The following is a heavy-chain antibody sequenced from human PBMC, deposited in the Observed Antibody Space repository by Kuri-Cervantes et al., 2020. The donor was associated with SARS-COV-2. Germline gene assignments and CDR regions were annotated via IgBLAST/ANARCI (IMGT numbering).Heavy chain of an antibody. CDR3: VRDGDHWNFDY. CDR1: GFTFSSYA. V-gene: IGHV3-30-3*01. D-gene: IGHD1-1*01. CDR2: ISYDGSNK. Sequence: LSLTCAASGFTFSSYAMHWVRQAPGKGLEWVAVISYDGSNKYYADSVKGRFTISRDNAKNMLFLQMNSLRAEDTAVYYCVRDGDHWNFDYWGQGTLVTGYS. J-gene: IGHJ4*02.